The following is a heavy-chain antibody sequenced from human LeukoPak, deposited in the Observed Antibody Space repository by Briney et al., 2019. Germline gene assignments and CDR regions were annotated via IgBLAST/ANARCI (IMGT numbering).Heavy chain of an antibody. J-gene: IGHJ6*02. CDR1: GVSISSGGYY. CDR2: IYYSGST. Sequence: PSETLSLTCTVSGVSISSGGYYWSWLRQHPGKGLEWIGYIYYSGSTYYNPSLKSRVTISVDTSKNQFSLKLSSVTAADTAVYYCARDVYYYGSGSYAFSYYYGMDVWGQGTTVTVSS. D-gene: IGHD3-10*01. CDR3: ARDVYYYGSGSYAFSYYYGMDV. V-gene: IGHV4-31*03.